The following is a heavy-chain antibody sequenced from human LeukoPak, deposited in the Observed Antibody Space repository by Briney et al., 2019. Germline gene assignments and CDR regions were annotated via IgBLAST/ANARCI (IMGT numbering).Heavy chain of an antibody. Sequence: GGSLRLSCAASGFTFSSYAMSWVRQAPGKGLEWVSGTSGSGGNTYYADSVKGRFTISRDNSKNTLYLQMNSLRAEDTAVYYCAKDSGSYYYWGQGTLVTVSS. D-gene: IGHD1-26*01. CDR3: AKDSGSYYY. V-gene: IGHV3-23*01. J-gene: IGHJ4*02. CDR1: GFTFSSYA. CDR2: TSGSGGNT.